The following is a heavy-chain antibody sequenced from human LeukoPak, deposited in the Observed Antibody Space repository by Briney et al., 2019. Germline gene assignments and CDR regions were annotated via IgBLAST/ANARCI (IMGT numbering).Heavy chain of an antibody. J-gene: IGHJ6*03. D-gene: IGHD6-19*01. CDR2: ITGSGGST. CDR3: AKDDRYSSGWYYYYYYMDV. Sequence: PGGSLRLSCAASGFIFGSYTMNWVRQAPGRGLEWVSGITGSGGSTYYADSVKGRFTISRDNSKNTLYLQMNSLRAEDTAVYYCAKDDRYSSGWYYYYYYMDVWGKGTTVTVSS. V-gene: IGHV3-23*01. CDR1: GFIFGSYT.